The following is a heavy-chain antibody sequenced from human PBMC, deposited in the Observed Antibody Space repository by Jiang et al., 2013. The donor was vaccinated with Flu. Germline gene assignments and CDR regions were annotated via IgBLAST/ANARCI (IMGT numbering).Heavy chain of an antibody. CDR2: TYYRSKWYN. D-gene: IGHD2-8*01. Sequence: SQTLSLTCAISGDSVSSNSAAWNWIRQSPSRGLEWLGRTYYRSKWYNDYAVSVKSRITINPDTSKNQFSLQLNSVTPEDTAVYYCAMAREYCTNGVCQRGKIMDVWGQGTTVTVSS. V-gene: IGHV6-1*01. CDR3: AMAREYCTNGVCQRGKIMDV. CDR1: GDSVSSNSAA. J-gene: IGHJ6*02.